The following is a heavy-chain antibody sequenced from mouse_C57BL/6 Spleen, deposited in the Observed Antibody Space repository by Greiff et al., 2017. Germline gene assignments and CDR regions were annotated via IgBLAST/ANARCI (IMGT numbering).Heavy chain of an antibody. D-gene: IGHD1-1*01. CDR2: IDPTDSYT. CDR3: ARNPHYYGSQAWFAY. CDR1: GYTFTSYW. V-gene: IGHV1-59*01. Sequence: QVQLQQPGAELVRPGTSVKLSCKASGYTFTSYWMHWVKQRPGQGLEWIGVIDPTDSYTNYTQKFKGKATLTVDTSSSTAYMQLSSLTSEDSAVYYCARNPHYYGSQAWFAYWGQGTLVTVSA. J-gene: IGHJ3*01.